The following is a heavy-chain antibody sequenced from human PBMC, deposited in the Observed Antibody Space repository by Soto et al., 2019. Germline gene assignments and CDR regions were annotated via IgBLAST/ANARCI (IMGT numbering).Heavy chain of an antibody. Sequence: SVKVSCKASGGTFSNSAIYWVRQAPGQGLVWMGGFNPIFGAPYYAQTFQGRVTITADESTGTVYMDLSSLRSEDTAVYYCAVGKSHTYNWFDTWGQGTLVTVSS. V-gene: IGHV1-69*13. CDR2: FNPIFGAP. D-gene: IGHD3-16*01. CDR1: GGTFSNSA. CDR3: AVGKSHTYNWFDT. J-gene: IGHJ5*02.